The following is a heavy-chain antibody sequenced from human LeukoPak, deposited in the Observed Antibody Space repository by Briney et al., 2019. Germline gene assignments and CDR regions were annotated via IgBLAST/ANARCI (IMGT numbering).Heavy chain of an antibody. V-gene: IGHV3-74*01. Sequence: GGSLRLSCAASGFTFSSYWMHWVRQAPGKGLVWVSRINSDGSSTSYADSVKGRFTISRDNAKNTLYLQMNSLRAEDTAVYYCARVVGATNPMIYYYYYMDVWGKGTTVTISS. D-gene: IGHD1-26*01. CDR1: GFTFSSYW. J-gene: IGHJ6*03. CDR3: ARVVGATNPMIYYYYYMDV. CDR2: INSDGSST.